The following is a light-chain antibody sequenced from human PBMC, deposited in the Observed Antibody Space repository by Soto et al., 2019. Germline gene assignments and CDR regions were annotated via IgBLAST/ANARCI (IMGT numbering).Light chain of an antibody. J-gene: IGKJ4*01. CDR1: QDIVNF. Sequence: DIQMTQSPSSLSASVGDRVTITCQASQDIVNFLNWYQQKPATAPKLLIYDASTLASGVPSRFSGSGSGTDFSLTIINLQPEDTATYYCQQDDEFPLTFGGGTKAEIK. V-gene: IGKV1-33*01. CDR2: DAS. CDR3: QQDDEFPLT.